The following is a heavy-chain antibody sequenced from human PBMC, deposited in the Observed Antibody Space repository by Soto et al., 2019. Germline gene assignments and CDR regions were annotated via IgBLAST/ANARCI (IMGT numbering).Heavy chain of an antibody. V-gene: IGHV1-69*13. J-gene: IGHJ6*02. CDR3: ARGLFLGDYLYYYGMDV. D-gene: IGHD4-17*01. CDR1: GGTFSSYA. CDR2: IIPIFGTA. Sequence: GASVKVSCKASGGTFSSYAISWVRQAPGQGLEWMGGIIPIFGTANYAQKFQGRVTITADESTSTAYMELSSLRSEDTAVYYCARGLFLGDYLYYYGMDVWGQGTTVTVSS.